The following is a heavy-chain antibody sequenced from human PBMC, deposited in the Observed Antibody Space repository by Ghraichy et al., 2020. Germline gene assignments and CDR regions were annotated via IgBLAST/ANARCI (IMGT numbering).Heavy chain of an antibody. CDR1: GFTFSSYA. CDR3: AKVRDYYDSSGYYRYYYYYGMDV. J-gene: IGHJ6*02. D-gene: IGHD3-22*01. CDR2: ISGSGGNT. Sequence: GGSLRLSCAASGFTFSSYAMSWVRQAPGKGLEWVSAISGSGGNTYYADSVKGRFTISRDNSKNTLYLQMNSLRAEDTAVYYCAKVRDYYDSSGYYRYYYYYGMDVWGQGTTVTVSS. V-gene: IGHV3-23*01.